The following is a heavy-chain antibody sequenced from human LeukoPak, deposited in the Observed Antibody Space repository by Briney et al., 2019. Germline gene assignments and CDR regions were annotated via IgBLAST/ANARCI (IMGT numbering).Heavy chain of an antibody. CDR1: GYTFTSYG. D-gene: IGHD3-3*01. Sequence: GASVKVSCKASGYTFTSYGISWVRQAPGQGLEWMGWMNPNSGNTGYAQKFQGRVTMTRNTSISTAYMELSSLRSEDTAVYYCARGGSYDFWSGYRGTPLFDYWGQGTLVTVSS. V-gene: IGHV1-8*02. CDR2: MNPNSGNT. CDR3: ARGGSYDFWSGYRGTPLFDY. J-gene: IGHJ4*02.